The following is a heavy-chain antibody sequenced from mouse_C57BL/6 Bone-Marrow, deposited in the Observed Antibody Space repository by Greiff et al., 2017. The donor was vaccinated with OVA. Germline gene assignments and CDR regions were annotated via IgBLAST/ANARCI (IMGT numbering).Heavy chain of an antibody. CDR2: IYPGSGST. CDR1: GYTFTSYW. Sequence: QVQLKQPGAELVKPGASVKMSCKASGYTFTSYWITWVKQRPGQGLEWIGDIYPGSGSTNYNEKFKSKATLTVDTSSSTAYMQLSSLTSEDSAVYYCARRLWLRRGDWYFDVWGTGTTVTVSS. J-gene: IGHJ1*03. V-gene: IGHV1-55*01. CDR3: ARRLWLRRGDWYFDV. D-gene: IGHD2-2*01.